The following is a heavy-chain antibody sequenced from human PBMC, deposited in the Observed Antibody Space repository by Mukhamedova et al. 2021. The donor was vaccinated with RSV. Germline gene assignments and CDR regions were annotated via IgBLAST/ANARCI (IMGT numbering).Heavy chain of an antibody. Sequence: VANIKQDGSEKYYVDSVKGRFTISRDNAKNSLYLQMNSLRAEDTAVYYCAREFWSGYSCLDYWGQGTLVTVSS. J-gene: IGHJ4*02. CDR2: IKQDGSEK. V-gene: IGHV3-7*01. D-gene: IGHD3-3*01. CDR3: AREFWSGYSCLDY.